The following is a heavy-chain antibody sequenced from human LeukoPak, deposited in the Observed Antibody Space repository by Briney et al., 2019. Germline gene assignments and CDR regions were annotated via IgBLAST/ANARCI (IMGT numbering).Heavy chain of an antibody. Sequence: SETLSLTCAVYGGSSSGYYWSWIRQPPGKGLEWIGEINHSGSTNYNPSLKSRVTISVDTSKNQFSLKLSSVTAADTAVYYCARGDAPYYVWGSYRPIYYFDYWGQGTLVTVSS. V-gene: IGHV4-34*01. D-gene: IGHD3-16*02. CDR2: INHSGST. J-gene: IGHJ4*02. CDR1: GGSSSGYY. CDR3: ARGDAPYYVWGSYRPIYYFDY.